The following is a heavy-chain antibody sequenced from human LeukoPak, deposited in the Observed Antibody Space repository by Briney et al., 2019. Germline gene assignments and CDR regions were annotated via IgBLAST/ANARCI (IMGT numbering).Heavy chain of an antibody. CDR3: ARVKQRLVRLLGRDTTYNYYFYIDV. Sequence: GGSLRLSRAASGFTFSSYAMHWVRQAPGKGLVWVSRINSDGSSTSYADSVKGRFTVSRDNARNSLYLQMNSLSPEDTAVYYCARVKQRLVRLLGRDTTYNYYFYIDVRGKVTTVSVSS. D-gene: IGHD6-13*01. V-gene: IGHV3-74*01. J-gene: IGHJ6*03. CDR2: INSDGSST. CDR1: GFTFSSYA.